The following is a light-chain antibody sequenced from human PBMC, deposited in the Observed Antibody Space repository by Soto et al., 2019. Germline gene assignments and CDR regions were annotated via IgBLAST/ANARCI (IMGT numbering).Light chain of an antibody. Sequence: EIVMTQSPATLSVSPGERATLSCRASQSVSSNLAWYQQQPRRAPSLLFCAASTRTANIADRSSGSSGATVFLPIISRLAEEDAVVYYLHQYGRTPWTFGQGTKVDIK. CDR2: AAS. J-gene: IGKJ1*01. V-gene: IGKV3D-15*01. CDR1: QSVSSN. CDR3: HQYGRTPWT.